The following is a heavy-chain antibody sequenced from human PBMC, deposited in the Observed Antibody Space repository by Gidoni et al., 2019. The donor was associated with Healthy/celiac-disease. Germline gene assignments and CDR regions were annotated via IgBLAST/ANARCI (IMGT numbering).Heavy chain of an antibody. CDR2: ISGSGGST. CDR1: GFTFSSYA. D-gene: IGHD6-6*01. J-gene: IGHJ4*02. V-gene: IGHV3-23*01. CDR3: AKVPAGIAARPHFDY. Sequence: AASGFTFSSYAMSWVRQAPGKGLEWVSAISGSGGSTYYADSVKGRFTISRDNSKNTLYLQMNSLRAEDTAVYYCAKVPAGIAARPHFDYWGQGTLVTVSS.